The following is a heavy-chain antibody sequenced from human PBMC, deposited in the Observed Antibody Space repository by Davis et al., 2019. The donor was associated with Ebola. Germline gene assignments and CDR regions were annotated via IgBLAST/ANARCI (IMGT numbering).Heavy chain of an antibody. J-gene: IGHJ4*02. D-gene: IGHD3-3*01. CDR1: GFTLDDYA. Sequence: SLKISCAASGFTLDDYAMHWVRQAPGKALEWVSGISWNSGSIDYADSVKGRFTISRDNAKNSLHLQMNSLRPEDTAVYYCASGVLGTIDYWGQGTLVTVSS. CDR2: ISWNSGSI. CDR3: ASGVLGTIDY. V-gene: IGHV3-9*01.